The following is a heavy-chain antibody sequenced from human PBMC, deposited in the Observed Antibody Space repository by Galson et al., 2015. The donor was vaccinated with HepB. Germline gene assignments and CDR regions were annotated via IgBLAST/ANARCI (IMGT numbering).Heavy chain of an antibody. J-gene: IGHJ5*02. V-gene: IGHV1-3*01. CDR1: GYTFSNYA. CDR3: ARGLVQHSWFDP. CDR2: INAGNGNT. Sequence: SVKVSCKASGYTFSNYAIHWVRQAPRQRLEWMGWINAGNGNTKYSQKFQGRVTIIRDTSASTAYMELSRLRSEDTAVYYCARGLVQHSWFDPWGQGTLVTVSS. D-gene: IGHD2-2*01.